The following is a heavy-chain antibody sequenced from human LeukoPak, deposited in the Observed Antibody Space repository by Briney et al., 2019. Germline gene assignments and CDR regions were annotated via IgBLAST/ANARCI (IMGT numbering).Heavy chain of an antibody. J-gene: IGHJ1*01. CDR1: GFTFDKYT. CDR2: ICWDGGSR. V-gene: IGHV3-43*01. CDR3: AKDLDSSGYRFYFRH. D-gene: IGHD3-22*01. Sequence: GGSLRLSCAASGFTFDKYTLHWVRQAPGKGLEWVSLICWDGGSRYYADSVKGRFTISRDNAKNSLYLQMNSLRTENTALYYCAKDLDSSGYRFYFRHWGQGTLVTVSS.